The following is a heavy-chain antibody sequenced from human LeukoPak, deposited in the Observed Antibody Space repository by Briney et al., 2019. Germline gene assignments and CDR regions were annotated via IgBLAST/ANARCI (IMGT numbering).Heavy chain of an antibody. CDR2: MNPNSGNT. J-gene: IGHJ4*02. Sequence: ASVKVSCKASGYTFTSYDINWVRQATGQGLEWMGWMNPNSGNTGYAQKFQGRVTMTRNTSISTAYMELSSLRSEDTAVYYCARGRGCSYGRYFDYWGQGTLVTVSS. V-gene: IGHV1-8*01. D-gene: IGHD5-18*01. CDR3: ARGRGCSYGRYFDY. CDR1: GYTFTSYD.